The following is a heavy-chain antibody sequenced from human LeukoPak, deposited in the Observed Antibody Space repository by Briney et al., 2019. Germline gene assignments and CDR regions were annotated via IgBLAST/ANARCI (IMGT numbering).Heavy chain of an antibody. V-gene: IGHV3-33*08. CDR1: RFTFGSYG. CDR3: ASPGGNSWYYFDY. CDR2: IWYDGSNK. D-gene: IGHD4-23*01. J-gene: IGHJ4*02. Sequence: GGSLRLSCAASRFTFGSYGMHWVRQAPGKGLEWVAVIWYDGSNKYYADSVKGRFTISRDNSKNTLYLQMNSLRAEDTAVYYCASPGGNSWYYFDYWGQGTLVTVSS.